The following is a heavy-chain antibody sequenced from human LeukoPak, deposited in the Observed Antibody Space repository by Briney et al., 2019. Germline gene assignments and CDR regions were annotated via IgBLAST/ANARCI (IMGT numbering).Heavy chain of an antibody. Sequence: PGGSLRLCCAASGFTFSSYEMNWVRQAPGKGLEWVSYIGVSGSTMYYAESVKGRFTISRDNAKNSLYLQMNSLRAEDTAVYYCARERYCSSTSCPHGDLDYWGQGTLVSVSS. D-gene: IGHD2-2*01. CDR3: ARERYCSSTSCPHGDLDY. CDR1: GFTFSSYE. J-gene: IGHJ4*02. V-gene: IGHV3-48*03. CDR2: IGVSGSTM.